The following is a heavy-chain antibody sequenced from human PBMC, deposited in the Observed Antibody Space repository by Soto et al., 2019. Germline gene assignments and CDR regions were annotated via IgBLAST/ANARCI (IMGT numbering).Heavy chain of an antibody. J-gene: IGHJ6*02. D-gene: IGHD3-22*01. CDR2: LGDGGRNR. Sequence: GRSLRLSCAALGFKLSSSSMNLVSQAAGRGLEWVAYLGDGGRNRLYEDVVNDRFIVSRDTAKNPLYLQMSGLRDEDRAVYYCARYYYDSSGYDGMDVWRQGT. CDR3: ARYYYDSSGYDGMDV. CDR1: GFKLSSSS. V-gene: IGHV3-48*02.